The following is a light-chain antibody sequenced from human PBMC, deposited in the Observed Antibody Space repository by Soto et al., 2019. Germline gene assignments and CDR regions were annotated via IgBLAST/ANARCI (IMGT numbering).Light chain of an antibody. J-gene: IGLJ1*01. CDR2: ANF. Sequence: QSALTQPPSVSGAPGQRVTISCTGSSSNIRAGYDVHWYQQLPGAAPKLLIYANFNRPSGVPDRFSASKSGTSASLAITGLQAEDEADYYCHSYDDSLSGLYVFGTGTKLTVL. CDR1: SSNIRAGYD. CDR3: HSYDDSLSGLYV. V-gene: IGLV1-40*01.